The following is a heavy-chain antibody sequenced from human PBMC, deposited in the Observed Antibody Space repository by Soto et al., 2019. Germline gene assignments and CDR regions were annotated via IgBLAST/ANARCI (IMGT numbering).Heavy chain of an antibody. D-gene: IGHD6-19*01. V-gene: IGHV3-33*01. Sequence: GGSLRLSCAASGFTFSSYGMHWVRQAPGKGLEWVAVIWYDGSNKYYAESVRGRFTISRDNSKNTLYLQMNSLRAEDTAVYYCARDSHVVSGWQLNADYWGHGTLVTVSS. CDR1: GFTFSSYG. CDR2: IWYDGSNK. J-gene: IGHJ4*01. CDR3: ARDSHVVSGWQLNADY.